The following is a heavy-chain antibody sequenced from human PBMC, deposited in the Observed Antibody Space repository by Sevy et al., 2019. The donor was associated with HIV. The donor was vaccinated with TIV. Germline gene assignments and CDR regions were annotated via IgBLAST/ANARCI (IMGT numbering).Heavy chain of an antibody. V-gene: IGHV3-9*01. CDR1: GFTFDDYA. D-gene: IGHD3-22*01. Sequence: QLGGSLSLSCAASGFTFDDYAMHWVRKAPGKGLEWVPGISWISGSIGYPDSVKGRFTISRDNAKNSLYLQMNSLRAEDTALYYCASLPHYYDSSGYSAEDAFDIWGQGTMVTVSS. CDR2: ISWISGSI. J-gene: IGHJ3*02. CDR3: ASLPHYYDSSGYSAEDAFDI.